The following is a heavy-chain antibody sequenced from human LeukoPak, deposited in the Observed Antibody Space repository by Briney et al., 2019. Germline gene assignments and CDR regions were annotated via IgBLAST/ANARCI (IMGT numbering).Heavy chain of an antibody. V-gene: IGHV3-23*01. CDR1: GFSFSGYD. J-gene: IGHJ4*02. D-gene: IGHD3-10*01. CDR2: ISSSGGST. CDR3: SRDEGSGSYLDC. Sequence: GGSLRLSCAASGFSFSGYDMSWVRQAPGKGLEWVSSISSSGGSTYYADSVKGRFTISRDNSKNTLYLQMNSLRVEDTAVFYCSRDEGSGSYLDCWGQGTLVAVCS.